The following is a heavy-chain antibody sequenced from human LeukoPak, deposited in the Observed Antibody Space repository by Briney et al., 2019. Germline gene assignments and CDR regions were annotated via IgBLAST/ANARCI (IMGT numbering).Heavy chain of an antibody. CDR1: GGSFSGYN. D-gene: IGHD4-17*01. J-gene: IGHJ1*01. Sequence: KPSQTLSLTCAVYGGSFSGYNWSWIRQPPGKGLEWLGDINHTGGTNYNPSLKSRVTISVDTSKNQFSLKLYSVTAADTAVYYCARGPGRLVTTSRYFHFWGQGTLVTVSS. CDR3: ARGPGRLVTTSRYFHF. CDR2: INHTGGT. V-gene: IGHV4-34*01.